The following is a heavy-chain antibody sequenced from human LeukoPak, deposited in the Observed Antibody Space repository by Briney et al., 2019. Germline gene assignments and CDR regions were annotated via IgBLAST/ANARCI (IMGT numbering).Heavy chain of an antibody. CDR1: GFTFSDYY. D-gene: IGHD3-16*02. J-gene: IGHJ3*02. Sequence: PGGSLRLSCAASGFTFSDYYMSWIRQAPGKGLEWVSYISSSGSTIYYADSVKGRFTISRDNAKNSLYLQMNSLRAEDTAVYYCARVYDYVWGSYRSTGAFDIWGQGTMVTVSS. CDR3: ARVYDYVWGSYRSTGAFDI. V-gene: IGHV3-11*04. CDR2: ISSSGSTI.